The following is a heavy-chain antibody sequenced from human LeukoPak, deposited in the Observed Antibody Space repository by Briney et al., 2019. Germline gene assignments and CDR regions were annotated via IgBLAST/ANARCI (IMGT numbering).Heavy chain of an antibody. CDR3: ASFCANCYYGMDV. CDR2: IPSSGGST. J-gene: IGHJ6*02. CDR1: GFTFNSYA. Sequence: GGSLRLSCAASGFTFNSYAMSWVRQAPGKGLEWVSTIPSSGGSTYYADSVKGRFTISRDNAKNSLYLQMNSLRGEDTAVYYCASFCANCYYGMDVWGQGTTVTVSS. V-gene: IGHV3-23*01. D-gene: IGHD4/OR15-4a*01.